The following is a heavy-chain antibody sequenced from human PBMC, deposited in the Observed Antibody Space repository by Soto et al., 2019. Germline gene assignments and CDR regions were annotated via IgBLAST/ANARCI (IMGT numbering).Heavy chain of an antibody. V-gene: IGHV1-18*01. CDR1: GYTFTSYG. CDR3: ARDCTNGVCSHLQP. Sequence: GASVKVSCKASGYTFTSYGISWVRQAPGQGLEWMGWISAYNGNTNYAQKLQGRVTMTTDTSTSTAYMELRSLRSDDTAVYYCARDCTNGVCSHLQPWGQGTLVTVSS. J-gene: IGHJ5*02. D-gene: IGHD2-8*01. CDR2: ISAYNGNT.